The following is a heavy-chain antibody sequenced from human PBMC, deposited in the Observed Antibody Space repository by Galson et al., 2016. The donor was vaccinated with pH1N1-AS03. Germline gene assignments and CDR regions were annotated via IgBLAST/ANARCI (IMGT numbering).Heavy chain of an antibody. V-gene: IGHV3-23*01. CDR1: GFTFSTYA. D-gene: IGHD6-19*01. J-gene: IGHJ4*02. CDR3: AKYTIDWYEDY. CDR2: ISSTGSNT. Sequence: SLRLSCAVSGFTFSTYAMTWVRQAPGRGLEWVSSISSTGSNTFYADSVMGRFTISRDNSKNTRYLQMNSLRAEDTAVFYCAKYTIDWYEDYWGQGTLVTVSA.